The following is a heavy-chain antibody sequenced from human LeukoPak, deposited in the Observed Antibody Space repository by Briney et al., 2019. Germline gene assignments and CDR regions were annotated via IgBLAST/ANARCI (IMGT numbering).Heavy chain of an antibody. CDR3: ARESKSYDTSGYHHDY. CDR1: GGSIRNYY. J-gene: IGHJ4*02. CDR2: IYTSGST. V-gene: IGHV4-4*07. Sequence: PSETLSLTCTVSGGSIRNYYWSWIRQPAGKGLEWIGRIYTSGSTDYNPSLKSRVTMSVDTSTDQFSLKLSSVTAADTAVYYCARESKSYDTSGYHHDYWGQGTLVTVSS. D-gene: IGHD3-22*01.